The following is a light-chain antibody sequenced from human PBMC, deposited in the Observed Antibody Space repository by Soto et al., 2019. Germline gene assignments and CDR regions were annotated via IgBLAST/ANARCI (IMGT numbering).Light chain of an antibody. CDR2: DVS. Sequence: DIVLTQSPATLSLSPGERATLSCRASRSVDNYLAWYQHKPGQAPRLLMYDVSKRATGIPTRFSGSGSGTDFTLTISSLEPEDFAVYYCQQYRSSPPGYTFGQGTKLEIK. CDR3: QQYRSSPPGYT. CDR1: RSVDNY. J-gene: IGKJ2*01. V-gene: IGKV3-11*01.